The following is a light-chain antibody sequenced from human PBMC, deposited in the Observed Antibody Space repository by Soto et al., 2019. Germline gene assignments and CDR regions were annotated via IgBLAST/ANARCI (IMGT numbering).Light chain of an antibody. V-gene: IGKV3-20*01. CDR3: QQYGSSPLT. Sequence: EIVLTQSPGTLSLSPGERATLNCRASQSVRSSYLAWYQQQPGQAPRLLIHGASRRATGIPDRFSGSGSGTDFTLTINRLEPEDFAVYYCQQYGSSPLTFGGGTKVEIK. CDR2: GAS. CDR1: QSVRSSY. J-gene: IGKJ4*01.